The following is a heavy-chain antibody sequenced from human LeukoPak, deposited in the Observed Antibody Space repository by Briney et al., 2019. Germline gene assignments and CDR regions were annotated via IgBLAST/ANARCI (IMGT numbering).Heavy chain of an antibody. J-gene: IGHJ4*02. D-gene: IGHD6-13*01. V-gene: IGHV4-34*01. CDR1: GGSFSGYY. CDR2: INHSGST. CDR3: ARGKRVFGYYFDY. Sequence: PSETLSLTCAVYGGSFSGYYWSWIRQPPGKGLEWIGEINHSGSTYYNPSLKSRVTISVDTSKNQFSLKLSSVTAADTAVYYCARGKRVFGYYFDYWGQGTLVTVSS.